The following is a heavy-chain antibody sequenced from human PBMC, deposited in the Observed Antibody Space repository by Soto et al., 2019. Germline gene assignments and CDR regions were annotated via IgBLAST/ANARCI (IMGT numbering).Heavy chain of an antibody. CDR1: FGSVSSYY. D-gene: IGHD2-21*01. V-gene: IGHV4-59*02. CDR2: IYHSGTT. Sequence: SETLSLTCTVSFGSVSSYYWSWIRQPPGKGLEWIGYIYHSGTTSHNPSLKSRVTISLDTSRNQFSLKLSSVTAADTAVYYCARLFLPQYFDYWGPGTLVTVSS. CDR3: ARLFLPQYFDY. J-gene: IGHJ4*02.